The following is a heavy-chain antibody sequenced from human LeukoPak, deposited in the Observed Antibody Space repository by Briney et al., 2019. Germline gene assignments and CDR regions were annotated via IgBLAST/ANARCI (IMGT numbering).Heavy chain of an antibody. J-gene: IGHJ4*02. CDR3: ASFHYYGSGAYYLSY. V-gene: IGHV3-23*01. CDR1: GFTLSSYA. Sequence: GGSLRLSCAASGFTLSSYAMTWVRQAPGKGLEWASDIGDSGATTYYADSVKGRFTISRDNSKNTLYLQMSSLRAEDTAVYFCASFHYYGSGAYYLSYWGQGTLVTVSS. CDR2: IGDSGATT. D-gene: IGHD3-10*01.